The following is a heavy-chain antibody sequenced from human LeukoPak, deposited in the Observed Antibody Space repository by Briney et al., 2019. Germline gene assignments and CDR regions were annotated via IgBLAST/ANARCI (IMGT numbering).Heavy chain of an antibody. Sequence: GGSLRLSCAASGFTFSSHWITWFRQPQGKGLEWVANIKQDGSEKYYVDSVKGRFTISRDNAKNSLYLQMSSLRAEDTAVYYCARVGLGYSYGAFDYWGQGTLVTVSS. D-gene: IGHD5-18*01. CDR3: ARVGLGYSYGAFDY. CDR2: IKQDGSEK. V-gene: IGHV3-7*03. J-gene: IGHJ4*02. CDR1: GFTFSSHW.